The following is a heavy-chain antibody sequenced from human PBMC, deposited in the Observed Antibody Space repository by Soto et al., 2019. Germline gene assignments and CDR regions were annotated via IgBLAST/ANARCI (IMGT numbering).Heavy chain of an antibody. Sequence: AQLVQSGAEVKKSGASVKLSCKASGYTFAAYYMHWVRQAPGHGLEWVGMINTSGGTTRNAQNFQGRVTMTRDTSTSTVYMDLISLRSEDTAVYFCARDDRGTYNNRFWLAFDVWGQGTMVSVSA. CDR1: GYTFAAYY. D-gene: IGHD3-3*01. CDR3: ARDDRGTYNNRFWLAFDV. J-gene: IGHJ3*01. CDR2: INTSGGTT. V-gene: IGHV1-46*01.